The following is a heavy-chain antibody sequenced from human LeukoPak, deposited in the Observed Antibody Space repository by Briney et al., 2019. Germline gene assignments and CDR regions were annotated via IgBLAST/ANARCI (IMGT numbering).Heavy chain of an antibody. D-gene: IGHD6-13*01. CDR2: ISGSGGST. CDR3: AKGTTLGAGTGDYFDF. Sequence: SGGSLRLSCAAAGFTFSSYAMSWVRQAPGKGLEWVSAISGSGGSTYYADSVKGRFTISRDNSKNTLYLQMNSLRVEDTAVYYCAKGTTLGAGTGDYFDFWGQGTLVTVSS. J-gene: IGHJ4*02. CDR1: GFTFSSYA. V-gene: IGHV3-23*01.